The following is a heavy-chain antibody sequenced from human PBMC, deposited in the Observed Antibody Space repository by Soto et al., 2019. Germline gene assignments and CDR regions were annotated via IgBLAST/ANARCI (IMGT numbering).Heavy chain of an antibody. D-gene: IGHD6-19*01. CDR2: ISSSSSYI. CDR1: GFTFSSYS. V-gene: IGHV3-21*01. J-gene: IGHJ2*01. Sequence: GGSLRLSCAASGFTFSSYSMNWVRQAPGKGLEWVSSISSSSSYIYYADSVKGRFTISRDNAKNSLYLQMNSLRAEDTAVYYCARGRDKRAVADYWYLELWGRGTLVTVSS. CDR3: ARGRDKRAVADYWYLEL.